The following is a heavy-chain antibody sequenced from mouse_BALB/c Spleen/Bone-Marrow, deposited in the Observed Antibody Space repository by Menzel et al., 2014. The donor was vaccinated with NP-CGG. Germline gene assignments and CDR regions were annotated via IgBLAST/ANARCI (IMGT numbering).Heavy chain of an antibody. CDR2: ISSGGST. Sequence: EVQGVESGGGLVKPGGSLKLFCAASGFTFSSYAMSWVRQTPEKRLEWVASISSGGSTYYPDSVKGRFTISRDNARNILYLQMSSLRSEDTAMYYCARVEDGYYVRAMDYWGQGTSVTVSS. CDR1: GFTFSSYA. V-gene: IGHV5-6-5*01. D-gene: IGHD2-3*01. CDR3: ARVEDGYYVRAMDY. J-gene: IGHJ4*01.